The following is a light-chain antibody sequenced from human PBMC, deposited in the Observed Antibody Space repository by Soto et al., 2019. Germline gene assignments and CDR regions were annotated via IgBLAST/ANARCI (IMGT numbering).Light chain of an antibody. CDR2: YDS. CDR1: NIGSKS. V-gene: IGLV3-21*04. J-gene: IGLJ2*01. CDR3: QVWDSSSDHP. Sequence: SYELTQPPSVSVAPGKTARITCGGNNIGSKSVHWYQQKPGQAPVLVIYYDSDRPSGIPERFSGSNSGNTATLPISRVEAGDEADYYCQVWDSSSDHPFGGGTKLTVL.